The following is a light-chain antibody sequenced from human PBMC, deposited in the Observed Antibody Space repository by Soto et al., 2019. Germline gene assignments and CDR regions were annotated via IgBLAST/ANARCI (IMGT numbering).Light chain of an antibody. J-gene: IGKJ1*01. Sequence: DTQITQSPPTLSASVGDRVTITCRASQSISSWLAWYQQKPGKAPKLLIYDASSLESGVPSRFSGSGSGTEFTLTISSLQPDDFATYYCQQYNSYWTFGQGTKVDI. CDR3: QQYNSYWT. V-gene: IGKV1-5*01. CDR2: DAS. CDR1: QSISSW.